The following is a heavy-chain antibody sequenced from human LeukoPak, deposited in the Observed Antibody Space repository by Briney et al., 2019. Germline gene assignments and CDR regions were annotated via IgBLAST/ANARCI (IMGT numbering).Heavy chain of an antibody. CDR2: IWYDGSNR. Sequence: PGGSLRLSCAASAFSFSSYVVHWVRQAPGKGLEWVALIWYDGSNRYYGDSVKGRFTISRDNSKNTLYLQMNSLRAEDTALYYCARRADDGFDTWGQGAMVTVSS. CDR1: AFSFSSYV. J-gene: IGHJ3*02. CDR3: ARRADDGFDT. V-gene: IGHV3-33*01.